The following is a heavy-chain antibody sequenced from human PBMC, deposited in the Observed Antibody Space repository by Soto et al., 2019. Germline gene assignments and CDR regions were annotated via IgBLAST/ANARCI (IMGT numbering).Heavy chain of an antibody. CDR1: GFTFSSYA. D-gene: IGHD3-10*01. Sequence: EVQLLESGGGLVQPGGSLRLSCAASGFTFSSYAMSWVRQAPGKGLEWVSALSGSGGSTYYADSVKGRFTISRDNSKNTLYMQMNSLRAEDTAVYYCAKWSLPRITMVRGVPNWFDPWGQGTLVTVSS. CDR2: LSGSGGST. CDR3: AKWSLPRITMVRGVPNWFDP. J-gene: IGHJ5*02. V-gene: IGHV3-23*01.